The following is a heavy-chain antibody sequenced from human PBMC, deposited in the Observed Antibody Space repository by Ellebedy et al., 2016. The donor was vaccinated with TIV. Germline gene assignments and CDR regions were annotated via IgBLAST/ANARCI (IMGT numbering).Heavy chain of an antibody. V-gene: IGHV1-18*01. CDR3: ASGKYDLDNWFNP. CDR2: ISAYNGNT. CDR1: GYTFTSYG. J-gene: IGHJ5*02. Sequence: ASVKVSXXASGYTFTSYGISWVRQAPGQGLEWMGWISAYNGNTNYAQKLQGRVTMTTDTSASTAYMELRSLRSDDTAVYYCASGKYDLDNWFNPWGQGTLVTVSS. D-gene: IGHD3-3*01.